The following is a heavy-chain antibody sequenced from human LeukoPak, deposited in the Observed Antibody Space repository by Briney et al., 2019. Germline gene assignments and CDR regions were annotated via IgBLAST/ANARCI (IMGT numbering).Heavy chain of an antibody. V-gene: IGHV4-34*01. J-gene: IGHJ4*02. CDR3: ARGRYCSSTSCYPPRGAYYFDY. CDR1: GGSFSGYY. Sequence: SETLSLTCAVYGGSFSGYYWSWIRQPPGKGLEWIGEINHSGSTNYNPSLKSRVTISVDTSKNQFSLKLSSVTAADTAVYYCARGRYCSSTSCYPPRGAYYFDYWGQGTLVTVSS. CDR2: INHSGST. D-gene: IGHD2-2*01.